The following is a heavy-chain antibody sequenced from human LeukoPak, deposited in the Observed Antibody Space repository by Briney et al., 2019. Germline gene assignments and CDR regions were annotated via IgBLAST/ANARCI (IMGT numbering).Heavy chain of an antibody. CDR2: ISHDGSNK. J-gene: IGHJ4*02. CDR1: GFTFSSYA. V-gene: IGHV3-30-3*01. Sequence: GRSLRLSCAASGFTFSSYAMRWVRQAPGKGLEWVAVISHDGSNKYYADSVKGRFTISRDNSKNTLYLQMNSLRAEDTAVYYCARTFDYWGQGTLVTVSS. CDR3: ARTFDY.